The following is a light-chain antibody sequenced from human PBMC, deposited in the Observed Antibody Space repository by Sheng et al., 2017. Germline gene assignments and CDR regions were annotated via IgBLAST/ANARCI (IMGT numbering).Light chain of an antibody. CDR2: GAS. J-gene: IGKJ2*03. V-gene: IGKV3-20*01. CDR1: QSVSSRY. CDR3: QQYGSSPYS. Sequence: EIVLTQSPGTLSLSPGERATLSCRANQSVSSRYLAWYQQKPGQAPRLLVYGASSRATGIPDRISGSGSGTDFTLTISRLEPEDFAVYYCQQYGSSPYSFGQGTKLEIK.